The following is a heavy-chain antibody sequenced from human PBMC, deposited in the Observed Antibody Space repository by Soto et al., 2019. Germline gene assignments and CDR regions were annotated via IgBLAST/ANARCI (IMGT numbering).Heavy chain of an antibody. CDR1: GFTFSSYK. J-gene: IGHJ4*02. D-gene: IGHD7-27*01. CDR3: ATLGGPQLGARDY. CDR2: IDGDGTGT. Sequence: EVQLVESGGGLVQPGGSLRLSCAASGFTFSSYKIHWVRQAPGGGLVWVSRIDGDGTGTNYADSVKGRFTISRDNAKNTLDLQMNSLRVEDTAVYYCATLGGPQLGARDYWGQGTLVTVSS. V-gene: IGHV3-74*01.